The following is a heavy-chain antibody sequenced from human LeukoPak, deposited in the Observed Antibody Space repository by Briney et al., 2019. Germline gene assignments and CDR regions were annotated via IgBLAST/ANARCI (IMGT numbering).Heavy chain of an antibody. V-gene: IGHV3-23*01. CDR3: AKSYYGSGSYYKPPFDY. J-gene: IGHJ4*02. CDR1: GFTFSSYA. CDR2: ISGSGGST. D-gene: IGHD3-10*01. Sequence: GGSLRLSCAASGFTFSSYATSWVRQAPGKGLEWVSAISGSGGSTYYADSVKGRFTISRDNSKNTLYLQMNSLRAEDTAVYYCAKSYYGSGSYYKPPFDYWGQGTLVTVSS.